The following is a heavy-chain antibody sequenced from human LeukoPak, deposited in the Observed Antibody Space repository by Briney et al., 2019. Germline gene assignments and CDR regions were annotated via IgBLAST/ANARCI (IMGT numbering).Heavy chain of an antibody. D-gene: IGHD7-27*01. J-gene: IGHJ4*02. V-gene: IGHV3-23*01. CDR1: GFTFDDYA. CDR2: ISVSGGST. CDR3: AKTNWGKYYY. Sequence: GGSLRLSCAASGFTFDDYAMSWVRQAPGKGLEWVSAISVSGGSTYSADSVKGRFTISRDNSKNTLYLQMNSLRAEDTAVYYCAKTNWGKYYYWGQGTLVTVSS.